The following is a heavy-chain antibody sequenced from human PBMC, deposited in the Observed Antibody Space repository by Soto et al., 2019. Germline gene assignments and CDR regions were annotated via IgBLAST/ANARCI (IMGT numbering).Heavy chain of an antibody. J-gene: IGHJ6*02. D-gene: IGHD5-18*01. CDR3: AGVDTAMAVARYYYGMDV. V-gene: IGHV1-69*06. Sequence: AASVKVSCKASGGTFSSYAISWVRQAPGQGLEWMGGIIPIFGTANYAQKFQGRVTITADKSTSTAYMELSSLRSEDTAVYYCAGVDTAMAVARYYYGMDVWGQGTTVTVSS. CDR1: GGTFSSYA. CDR2: IIPIFGTA.